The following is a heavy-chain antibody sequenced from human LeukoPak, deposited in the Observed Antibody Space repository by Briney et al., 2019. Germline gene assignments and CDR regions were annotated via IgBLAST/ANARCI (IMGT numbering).Heavy chain of an antibody. V-gene: IGHV3-21*01. J-gene: IGHJ4*02. CDR1: GFTFSSYS. CDR3: ARAQRIMITFGGVIVFDY. CDR2: ISSSSSYI. D-gene: IGHD3-16*02. Sequence: GGSLRLSYAASGFTFSSYSMNWVRQAPGKGLEWVSSISSSSSYIYYADSVKGRFTISRDNAKNSLYLQMNSLRAEDTAVYYCARAQRIMITFGGVIVFDYWGQGTLVTVSS.